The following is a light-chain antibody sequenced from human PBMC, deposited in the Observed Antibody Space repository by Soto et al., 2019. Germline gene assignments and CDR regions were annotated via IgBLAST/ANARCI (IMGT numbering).Light chain of an antibody. Sequence: EIVMTQSPATLSLSPGEGVTLSCRASQGVGITLAWYQQKHGHTPRLLIYNAFTRATGIPARFSGSGSGTDFTLTINSLQSEDSAVYYCQRYNDWPLTFGGGTKVEVK. CDR1: QGVGIT. J-gene: IGKJ4*01. CDR3: QRYNDWPLT. CDR2: NAF. V-gene: IGKV3-15*01.